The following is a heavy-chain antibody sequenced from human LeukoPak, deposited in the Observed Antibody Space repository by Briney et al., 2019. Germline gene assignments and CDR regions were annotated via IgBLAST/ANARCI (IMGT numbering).Heavy chain of an antibody. Sequence: SETLSLTCTVSGGSISSYYWSWIRQPAGKGLEWIGRIYTSGSTNYTPSLKSRVTMSVDTSKNQFSLTLSSVTAADTAVYYCARDHTTLRYSIYYYGMDVWGQGTTVTVSS. V-gene: IGHV4-4*07. J-gene: IGHJ6*02. CDR3: ARDHTTLRYSIYYYGMDV. CDR1: GGSISSYY. CDR2: IYTSGST. D-gene: IGHD3-9*01.